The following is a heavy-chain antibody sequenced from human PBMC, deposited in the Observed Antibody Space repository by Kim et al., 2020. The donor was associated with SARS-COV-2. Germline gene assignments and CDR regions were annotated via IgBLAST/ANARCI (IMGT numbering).Heavy chain of an antibody. Sequence: GGSLRLSCAASGFTVSSNYMSWVRQAPGKGLEWVSVIYSGGSTYYADSVKGRFTISRDNSKNTLYLQMNSLRAEDTAVYYCAARVYSGSYSDNWGQGTLVTVSS. CDR1: GFTVSSNY. J-gene: IGHJ4*02. CDR3: AARVYSGSYSDN. D-gene: IGHD1-26*01. V-gene: IGHV3-66*01. CDR2: IYSGGST.